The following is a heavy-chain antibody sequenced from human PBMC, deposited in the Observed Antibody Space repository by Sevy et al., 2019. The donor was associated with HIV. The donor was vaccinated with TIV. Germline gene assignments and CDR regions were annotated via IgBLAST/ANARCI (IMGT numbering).Heavy chain of an antibody. CDR1: GFNFNIYS. CDR2: LSFGCGKI. J-gene: IGHJ4*02. CDR3: AREGCTRPHDY. D-gene: IGHD2-8*01. V-gene: IGHV3-23*01. Sequence: GGSLRLSCAVSGFNFNIYSMSWVRQAPGKGLEWVSTLSFGCGKINYADSVKGRFFISRDDSKNTLYLQMNSLRDEDTAVYFCAREGCTRPHDYWGQGTLVTVSS.